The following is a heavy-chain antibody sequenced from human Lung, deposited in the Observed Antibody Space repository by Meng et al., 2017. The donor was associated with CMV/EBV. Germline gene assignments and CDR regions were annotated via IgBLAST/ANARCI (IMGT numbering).Heavy chain of an antibody. Sequence: GGSLRLXCAGSGFTISNAKISWVRQAPGKGLEWVARIKPTTEHETIDYAAPVEGRFTISRDDSRNTVYLQMNSLKSEDTAVHFCTTVNWNYYDYWGQGTVVTVSS. CDR3: TTVNWNYYDY. J-gene: IGHJ4*02. CDR2: IKPTTEHETI. CDR1: GFTISNAK. V-gene: IGHV3-15*01. D-gene: IGHD1-1*01.